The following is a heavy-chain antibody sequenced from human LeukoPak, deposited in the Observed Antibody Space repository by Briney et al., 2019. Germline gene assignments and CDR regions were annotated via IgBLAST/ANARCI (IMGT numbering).Heavy chain of an antibody. J-gene: IGHJ4*02. D-gene: IGHD4-11*01. CDR1: SGSFSSGGYY. Sequence: SETLSLTCTVSSGSFSSGGYYWSWIRQHRGKGLEWIGYIHYSGSTYYNPSLKSRVTISVDTSKKQFSLKMNSVTAAGTAVYYCARSLTNSFDYWGQGTLVTVSS. CDR2: IHYSGST. V-gene: IGHV4-31*03. CDR3: ARSLTNSFDY.